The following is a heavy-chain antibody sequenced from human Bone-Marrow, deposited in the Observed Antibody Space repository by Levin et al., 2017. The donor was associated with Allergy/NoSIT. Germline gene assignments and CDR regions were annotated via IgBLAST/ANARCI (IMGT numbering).Heavy chain of an antibody. J-gene: IGHJ4*02. V-gene: IGHV3-30*04. CDR1: GFIFSSYA. CDR2: ISYDGGDK. D-gene: IGHD6-19*01. CDR3: ARHMSSSISYFHSAH. Sequence: GESLKISCAASGFIFSSYAMHWVRQAPGKGLEWVAVISYDGGDKNYADSVKGRFTISRDNSKNSLYLHMSSLRPEDTAVYYCARHMSSSISYFHSAHWGQGILVTVAS.